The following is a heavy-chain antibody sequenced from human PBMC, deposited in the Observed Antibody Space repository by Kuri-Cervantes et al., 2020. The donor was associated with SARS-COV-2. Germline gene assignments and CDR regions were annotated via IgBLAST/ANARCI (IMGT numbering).Heavy chain of an antibody. CDR2: IYHSGST. CDR3: ARQYLAVAPNAFDI. D-gene: IGHD6-19*01. CDR1: GYSISSGYY. Sequence: GSLRLSCAVSGYSISSGYYWGWIRQPPGKGLEWIGSIYHSGSTYYNPSLKSRVTISVDTSKNQFSLKLSSVTAADTAAYYCARQYLAVAPNAFDIWGQGTMVTVSS. J-gene: IGHJ3*02. V-gene: IGHV4-38-2*01.